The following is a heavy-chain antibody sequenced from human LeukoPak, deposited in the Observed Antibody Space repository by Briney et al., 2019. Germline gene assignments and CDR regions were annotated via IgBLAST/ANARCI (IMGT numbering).Heavy chain of an antibody. Sequence: SETLSLTCTVSGGSISSYYWSWIRQPPGKGLEWIGYIYYSGSTSHNPSLKSRVSISVDTSKNQFSLRLSSVTAADTAVYYCARMLVRGLEADYWGQGTLVTVSS. CDR2: IYYSGST. V-gene: IGHV4-59*01. CDR3: ARMLVRGLEADY. D-gene: IGHD3-10*01. CDR1: GGSISSYY. J-gene: IGHJ4*02.